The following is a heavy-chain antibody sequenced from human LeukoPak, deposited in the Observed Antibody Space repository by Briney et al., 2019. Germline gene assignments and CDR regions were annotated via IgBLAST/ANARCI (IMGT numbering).Heavy chain of an antibody. V-gene: IGHV3-7*05. D-gene: IGHD5-18*01. CDR1: GFTFNTYW. CDR3: AIGRYTFPY. CDR2: IKQDGSEK. J-gene: IGHJ4*02. Sequence: PGGSLRLPCAASGFTFNTYWMSWVRQAPGKGLEWVANIKQDGSEKYYVDSVKGRFTISRDNAENSLYLQVNSLRDEDTAVYYCAIGRYTFPYWGQGTLVTVSS.